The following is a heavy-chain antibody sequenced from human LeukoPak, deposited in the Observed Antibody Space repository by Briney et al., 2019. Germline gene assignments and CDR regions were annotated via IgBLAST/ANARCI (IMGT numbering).Heavy chain of an antibody. Sequence: SETLSLTCTVSGGSISSSSYYWGWIRQPPGKGLEWIGSIYYSGSTNYNPSLKSRVTISVDTSKNQFSLKLSSVTAADTAVYYCARPHRRYCSSTSCPWDYWGQGTLVTVSS. J-gene: IGHJ4*02. CDR2: IYYSGST. D-gene: IGHD2-2*01. V-gene: IGHV4-39*07. CDR1: GGSISSSSYY. CDR3: ARPHRRYCSSTSCPWDY.